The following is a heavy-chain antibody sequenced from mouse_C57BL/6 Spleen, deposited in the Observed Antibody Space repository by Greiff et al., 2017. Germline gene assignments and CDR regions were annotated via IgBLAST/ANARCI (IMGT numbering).Heavy chain of an antibody. CDR1: GFTFSSYA. CDR2: ISSGGDYI. V-gene: IGHV5-9-1*02. J-gene: IGHJ3*01. D-gene: IGHD2-5*01. CDR3: TRVGNDSNYVAWFAY. Sequence: EVKVVESGEGLVKPGGSLKLSCAASGFTFSSYAMSWVRQTPEKRLEWVAYISSGGDYIYYADTVKGRFTISRDNARNTLYLQMSSLKSEDTAMYYCTRVGNDSNYVAWFAYWGQGTLVTVSA.